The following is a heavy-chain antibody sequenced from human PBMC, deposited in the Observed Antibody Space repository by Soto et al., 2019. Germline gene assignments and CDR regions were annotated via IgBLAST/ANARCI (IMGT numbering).Heavy chain of an antibody. Sequence: ASVKVSCKASGYTFISYGISWVRQAPGQGLEWMGWISAYSGNTNYAQKLQGGVTMTTDTSTSTAYMELRSLSSDDTAVYYCARDGSGHGYYFYGMDVWGQGTTVTVSS. CDR3: ARDGSGHGYYFYGMDV. D-gene: IGHD3-10*01. V-gene: IGHV1-18*01. CDR1: GYTFISYG. J-gene: IGHJ6*02. CDR2: ISAYSGNT.